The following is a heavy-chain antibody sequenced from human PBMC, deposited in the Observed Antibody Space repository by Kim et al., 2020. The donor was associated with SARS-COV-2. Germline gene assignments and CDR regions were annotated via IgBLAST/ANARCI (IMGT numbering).Heavy chain of an antibody. D-gene: IGHD3-3*01. J-gene: IGHJ3*02. CDR2: IYYSGST. Sequence: SETLSLTCTVSGGSVSSGSYYWSWIRQPPGKGLEWIGYIYYSGSTNYNLSLKSRVTISVDTSKNQFSLKLSSVTAADTAVYYCARKERSDITSFWVVSWKWALHIWVPGTMVTVS. V-gene: IGHV4-61*01. CDR3: ARKERSDITSFWVVSWKWALHI. CDR1: GGSVSSGSYY.